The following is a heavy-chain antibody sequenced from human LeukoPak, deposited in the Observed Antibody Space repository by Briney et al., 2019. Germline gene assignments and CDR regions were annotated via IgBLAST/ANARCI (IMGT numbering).Heavy chain of an antibody. V-gene: IGHV3-30*04. CDR3: ARDEALRGSWYPFDY. D-gene: IGHD2-15*01. CDR1: GFTFSSYA. Sequence: GGSLRLSCAASGFTFSSYAMHWVRQAPSKGLEWVAVISYDGSNKYYADSVKGRFTISRDKSKNTRYLQMNSLRAEDTAVYYCARDEALRGSWYPFDYWGQGTLVTVSS. CDR2: ISYDGSNK. J-gene: IGHJ4*02.